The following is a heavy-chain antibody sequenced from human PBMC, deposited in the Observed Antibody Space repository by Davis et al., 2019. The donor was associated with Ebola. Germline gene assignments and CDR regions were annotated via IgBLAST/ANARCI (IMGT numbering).Heavy chain of an antibody. D-gene: IGHD3-10*01. CDR3: ARLYYGSGSYYNWFDP. J-gene: IGHJ5*02. CDR1: GGSIISSSSY. Sequence: AGSLRLSCTVSGGSIISSSSYWGWIRQPPRKGLEWIGSIYYSGITYYNPSLKSRVTISVDTSKNQVSLKLSSVTAADTAVYYCARLYYGSGSYYNWFDPWGQGTLVTVSS. CDR2: IYYSGIT. V-gene: IGHV4-39*07.